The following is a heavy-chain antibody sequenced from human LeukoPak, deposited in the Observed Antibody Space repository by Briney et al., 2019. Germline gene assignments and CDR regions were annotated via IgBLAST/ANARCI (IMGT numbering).Heavy chain of an antibody. CDR1: GFTFSSYA. V-gene: IGHV3-23*01. CDR2: ISGSSGRT. J-gene: IGHJ4*02. CDR3: AKESSLNH. Sequence: GGSLRLSCVASGFTFSSYAMTWVRQAPGKGLEWVSGISGSSGRTYYADSVKGRFTVSRDNSKNTLYLQMNSLRAEDTAVYYCAKESSLNHWGQGTLVTVSS. D-gene: IGHD2-8*01.